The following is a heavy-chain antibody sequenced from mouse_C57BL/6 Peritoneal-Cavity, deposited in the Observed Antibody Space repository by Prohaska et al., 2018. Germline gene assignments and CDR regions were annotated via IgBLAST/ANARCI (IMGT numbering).Heavy chain of an antibody. CDR1: GFTFSSYA. CDR3: ARRGYLVYYFDY. J-gene: IGHJ2*01. V-gene: IGHV5-4*01. CDR2: MSDGGSYT. D-gene: IGHD5-1*01. Sequence: EVQLVESGGGLVKPGGSLKLSCAASGFTFSSYAMSWVRQTPEKRLEWVATMSDGGSYTYYPDNVKGRFTISRDNAKNNLYLQMSHLKSEDTAMYYCARRGYLVYYFDYWGQGTTLTVSS.